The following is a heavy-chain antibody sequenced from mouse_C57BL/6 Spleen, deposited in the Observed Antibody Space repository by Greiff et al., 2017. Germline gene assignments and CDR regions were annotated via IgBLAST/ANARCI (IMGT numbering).Heavy chain of an antibody. J-gene: IGHJ4*01. V-gene: IGHV2-4*01. Sequence: VMLVESGPGLVQPSQSLSITCTVSGFSLTSYGVHWVRQPPGKGLEWLGVIWSGGSTDYNAAFISRLSISKDNSKSQVFFKMNSLQADDTAIYYCAKNCCDGYYFYAMDYWGQGTSVTVSS. D-gene: IGHD2-3*01. CDR1: GFSLTSYG. CDR2: IWSGGST. CDR3: AKNCCDGYYFYAMDY.